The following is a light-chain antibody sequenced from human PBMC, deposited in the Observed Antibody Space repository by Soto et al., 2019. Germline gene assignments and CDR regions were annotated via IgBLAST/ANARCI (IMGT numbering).Light chain of an antibody. CDR3: FSYAGDSTWV. V-gene: IGLV2-23*02. Sequence: QSALTQPASVSGSPGQSITISCTGTRSDIGSYNSIAWYQQHPGKAPRVMIFEVTKRPSGISNRFSGSKSGSTAPLTISGLQAEDEADYFCFSYAGDSTWVFGGGTKVTVL. CDR1: RSDIGSYNS. CDR2: EVT. J-gene: IGLJ3*02.